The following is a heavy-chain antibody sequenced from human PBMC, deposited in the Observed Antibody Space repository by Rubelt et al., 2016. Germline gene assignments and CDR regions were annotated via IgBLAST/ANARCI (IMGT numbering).Heavy chain of an antibody. CDR1: GSTFTRNG. D-gene: IGHD2-15*01. V-gene: IGHV1-18*01. CDR3: ARDPPGYCSGRSCDAGDNGFDP. J-gene: IGHJ5*02. Sequence: QVQLVQSGAEVKKPGASVKVSCKASGSTFTRNGFSWVRQAPGQGLEWMGWISAYNGNTNYAQKLQGRVTMTTDTSTSTAYMELRSLRSDDTAVYYCARDPPGYCSGRSCDAGDNGFDPWGQGTLVTVSA. CDR2: ISAYNGNT.